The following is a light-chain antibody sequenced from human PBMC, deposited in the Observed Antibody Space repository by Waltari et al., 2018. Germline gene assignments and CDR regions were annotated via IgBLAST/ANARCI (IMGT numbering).Light chain of an antibody. Sequence: EIVLTQSPVTLSLSPGERATLSCWASQSVTSNYLAWYQQKPGQAPRLLIYGASSRATGIPDRFSGSGSGTDFTLTITRLEPEDFAVYYCHQYGDIPRTFGQGTKVELK. V-gene: IGKV3-20*01. CDR3: HQYGDIPRT. CDR2: GAS. J-gene: IGKJ1*01. CDR1: QSVTSNY.